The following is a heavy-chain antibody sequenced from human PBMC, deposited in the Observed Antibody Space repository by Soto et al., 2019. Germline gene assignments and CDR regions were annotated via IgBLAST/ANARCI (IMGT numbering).Heavy chain of an antibody. D-gene: IGHD2-8*01. CDR2: TYYRSKWYN. CDR1: GDSVSSNSAA. Sequence: SQTLSLTCAISGDSVSSNSAAWNWIRQSPSRGLEWLGRTYYRSKWYNDYAVSVKSRITINPDTSKSQFSLQLNSVTPEDTAVYYCARAGYCTNGVCYTKLPAHAFDIWGQGTMVTVSS. V-gene: IGHV6-1*01. J-gene: IGHJ3*02. CDR3: ARAGYCTNGVCYTKLPAHAFDI.